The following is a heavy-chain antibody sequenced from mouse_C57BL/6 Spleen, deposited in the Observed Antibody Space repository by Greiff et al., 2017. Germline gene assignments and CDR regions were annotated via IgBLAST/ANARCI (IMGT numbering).Heavy chain of an antibody. CDR2: IDPETGGT. CDR1: GYTFTDYE. V-gene: IGHV1-15*01. D-gene: IGHD4-1*02. J-gene: IGHJ3*01. CDR3: TALNWDFFAY. Sequence: VQLQQSGAELVRPGASVTLSCKASGYTFTDYEMHWVKQTPVHGLEWIGAIDPETGGTAYNQKFKGKAILTADKSSSTAYMELRSLTSEDSAVYYCTALNWDFFAYWGQGTLVTVAA.